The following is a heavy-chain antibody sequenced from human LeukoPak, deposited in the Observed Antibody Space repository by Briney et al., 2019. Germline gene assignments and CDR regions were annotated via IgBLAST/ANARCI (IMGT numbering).Heavy chain of an antibody. CDR3: ARGEAVAAQIFPQIFDY. J-gene: IGHJ4*02. V-gene: IGHV5-51*01. CDR1: GYSFTSYW. Sequence: PGESLKISCKGSGYSFTSYWIGWVRQMPGKGLEWMGIIYPGDSDTRYSPSFQGQVTISADKSISTAYLQWSSLKASDTAMYYCARGEAVAAQIFPQIFDYWGQGTLVTVSS. D-gene: IGHD6-19*01. CDR2: IYPGDSDT.